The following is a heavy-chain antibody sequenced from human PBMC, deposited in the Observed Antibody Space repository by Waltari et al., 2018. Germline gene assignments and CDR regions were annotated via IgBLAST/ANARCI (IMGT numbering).Heavy chain of an antibody. V-gene: IGHV4-59*01. CDR1: GGSISSYY. CDR3: ARGGGYSSSWYPINLDY. CDR2: IYYSGST. D-gene: IGHD6-13*01. Sequence: QVQLQESGPGLVKPSETLSLTCTVSGGSISSYYWSWIRQPPGKGLEWIGYIYYSGSTNYNPPLKSRVTISVDTSKNQFSLKLSSVTAADTAVYYCARGGGYSSSWYPINLDYWGQGTLVTVSS. J-gene: IGHJ4*02.